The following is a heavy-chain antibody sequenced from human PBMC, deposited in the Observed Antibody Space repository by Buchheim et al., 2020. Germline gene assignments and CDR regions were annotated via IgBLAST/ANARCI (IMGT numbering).Heavy chain of an antibody. V-gene: IGHV3-23*01. CDR3: AKAAPRRITIFGVVTHPSVD. J-gene: IGHJ4*02. CDR2: ISGSGGST. D-gene: IGHD3-3*01. CDR1: GFTFSSYA. Sequence: EVQLLESGGGLVQPGGSLRLSCAASGFTFSSYAMSWVRQAPGKGLEWVSAISGSGGSTYYADSVNGRFTISRGNSKNKLYLQMNSLRAEDTAVYYCAKAAPRRITIFGVVTHPSVDWGQGTL.